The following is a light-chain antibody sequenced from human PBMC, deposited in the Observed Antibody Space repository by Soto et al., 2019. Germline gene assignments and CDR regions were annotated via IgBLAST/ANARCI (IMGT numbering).Light chain of an antibody. V-gene: IGLV2-14*01. CDR3: TSYTSSTTRGV. J-gene: IGLJ3*02. CDR1: SSDVGGYNY. Sequence: QSALTQPASVSGSPGQSITISCTGTSSDVGGYNYVSWYQQHPGKAPKLMIYEVSNRPSGVSNRFSGSKSGTTASLTISGLQAEDEADYYCTSYTSSTTRGVFGGGTKLIVL. CDR2: EVS.